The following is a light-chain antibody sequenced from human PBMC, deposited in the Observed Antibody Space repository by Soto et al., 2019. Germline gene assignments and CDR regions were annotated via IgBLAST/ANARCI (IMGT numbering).Light chain of an antibody. CDR2: DAS. CDR1: QSLRRS. J-gene: IGKJ4*01. CDR3: QQRTNWQST. Sequence: EIVLTQSPATLSLSPGERATLSCRASQSLRRSLAWYQQKPGQAPSLLIYDASNRATGIPARFSGSGSGTDFTLTISSLEPEDFAVDYCQQRTNWQSTFGGGTKVEIK. V-gene: IGKV3D-11*02.